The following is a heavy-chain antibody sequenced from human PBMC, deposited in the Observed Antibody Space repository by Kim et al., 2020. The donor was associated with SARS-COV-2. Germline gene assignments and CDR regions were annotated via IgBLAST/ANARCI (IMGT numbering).Heavy chain of an antibody. CDR1: GGSISSSSYY. V-gene: IGHV4-39*07. D-gene: IGHD3-16*01. Sequence: SETLSLTCTVSGGSISSSSYYWGWIRQPPGKGLEWIGSIYYSGSTYYNPSLKSRVTISVDTSKNQFSLKLSSVTAADTAVYYCARDYTFGAPFDAFDIWGQGTMVTVSS. CDR2: IYYSGST. CDR3: ARDYTFGAPFDAFDI. J-gene: IGHJ3*02.